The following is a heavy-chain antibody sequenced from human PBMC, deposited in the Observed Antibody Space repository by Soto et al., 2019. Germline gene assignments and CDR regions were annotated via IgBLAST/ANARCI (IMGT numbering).Heavy chain of an antibody. CDR2: IVVGSGNT. Sequence: ASVKVSCKASGFTFTSSAMQWVRQARGQRLEWIGWIVVGSGNTNYAQKFQERVTITRDMSTSTAYMELRSLRSDDTAVYYCARKKIGKVWLDFDYWGQGTLVTVSS. V-gene: IGHV1-58*02. CDR3: ARKKIGKVWLDFDY. CDR1: GFTFTSSA. D-gene: IGHD6-19*01. J-gene: IGHJ4*02.